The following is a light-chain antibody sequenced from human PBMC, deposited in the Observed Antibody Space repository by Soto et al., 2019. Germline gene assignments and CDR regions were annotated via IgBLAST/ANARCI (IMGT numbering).Light chain of an antibody. V-gene: IGKV1-39*01. CDR3: QQSYSTPPWT. CDR2: GAS. CDR1: QSIRSY. Sequence: DVQLTQSPSSLSASVGDKVTITCRASQSIRSYLNWVQQKPGKAPKLLIYGASSLQTGVPSRFSGSGSGTDFSLTISSLQPEDFATYYCQQSYSTPPWTFGQGTKV. J-gene: IGKJ1*01.